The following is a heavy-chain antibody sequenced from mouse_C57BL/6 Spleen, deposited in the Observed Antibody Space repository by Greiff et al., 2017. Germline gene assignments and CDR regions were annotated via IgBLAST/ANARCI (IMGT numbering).Heavy chain of an antibody. CDR3: ASSEKGWYFDV. Sequence: VQLQQPGAELVKPGASVKLSCKASGYTFTSYWLPWVKQRPGQGLEWIGMINPNSGSTNYNEKFKSKATLTVDKSSSTAYMQLSSLTSEDSAVYYCASSEKGWYFDVWGTGTTVTVSS. V-gene: IGHV1-64*01. CDR1: GYTFTSYW. CDR2: INPNSGST. J-gene: IGHJ1*03.